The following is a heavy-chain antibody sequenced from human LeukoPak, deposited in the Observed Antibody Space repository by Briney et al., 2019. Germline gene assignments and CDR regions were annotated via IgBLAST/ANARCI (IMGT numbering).Heavy chain of an antibody. Sequence: ASVKVSCKASGYTFTSYGISWVRQAPGQGLEWMGWISAYNGNTNYAQKLQGRVTMTTDTSTSTAYMELRSLRSDDTAVYYCARGDIVATNSEELFDYWGQGTLVTVSS. CDR2: ISAYNGNT. D-gene: IGHD5-12*01. J-gene: IGHJ4*02. CDR1: GYTFTSYG. CDR3: ARGDIVATNSEELFDY. V-gene: IGHV1-18*01.